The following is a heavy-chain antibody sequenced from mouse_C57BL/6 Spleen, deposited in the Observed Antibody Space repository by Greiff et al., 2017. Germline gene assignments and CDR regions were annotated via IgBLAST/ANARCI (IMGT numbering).Heavy chain of an antibody. CDR3: ARDGYDGGPWFAY. CDR1: GYTFTSYG. J-gene: IGHJ3*01. D-gene: IGHD2-2*01. V-gene: IGHV1-81*01. CDR2: IYPRSGNT. Sequence: QVQLQQSGAELARPGASVKLSCKASGYTFTSYGISWVKQRTGQGLEWIGEIYPRSGNTYYNEKFKGKATLTADKSSSTAYMELRSLTSEDSAVYFCARDGYDGGPWFAYWGQGTLVTVSA.